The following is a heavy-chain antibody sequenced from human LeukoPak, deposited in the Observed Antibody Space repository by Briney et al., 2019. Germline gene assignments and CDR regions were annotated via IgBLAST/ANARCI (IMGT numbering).Heavy chain of an antibody. CDR3: ARAHPDPGLFFDY. CDR1: GFTFSNYW. J-gene: IGHJ4*02. V-gene: IGHV3-7*01. D-gene: IGHD3-3*01. Sequence: GGSLRLSCAASGFTFSNYWMTWVRQAPGKGLEWVASIKLDGSEKYYVDSVKGRFTISRDNTKNSLYLQMNSLRAEDTALYYCARAHPDPGLFFDYWGQGTLATVPS. CDR2: IKLDGSEK.